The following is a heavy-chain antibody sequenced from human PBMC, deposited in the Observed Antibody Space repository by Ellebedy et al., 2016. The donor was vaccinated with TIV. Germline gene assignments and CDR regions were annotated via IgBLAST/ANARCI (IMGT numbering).Heavy chain of an antibody. CDR1: GGSFNGYY. V-gene: IGHV4-34*01. CDR2: INHSGST. Sequence: SETLSLXXAVYGGSFNGYYWSWIRQPPGKGLEWIGEINHSGSTNYNPSLKSRVTISVDTSKNQFSLKLSSVTAADTAVYYCARLVSRVYYYYYYMDVWGKGTTVTVSS. CDR3: ARLVSRVYYYYYYMDV. D-gene: IGHD2-8*01. J-gene: IGHJ6*03.